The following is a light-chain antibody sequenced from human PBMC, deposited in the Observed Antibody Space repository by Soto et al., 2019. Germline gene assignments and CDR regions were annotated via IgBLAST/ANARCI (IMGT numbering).Light chain of an antibody. CDR1: QNIHSF. Sequence: DIQMTQSPSSLAASVGERVTITCRASQNIHSFLNWYQQKPGKAPKLLIYAASSLQSGVPSRFSGSGSGTDFTLTISSLQPEDFATYYCQQSYSTPHTFGGGTKVEIK. J-gene: IGKJ4*01. CDR2: AAS. V-gene: IGKV1-39*01. CDR3: QQSYSTPHT.